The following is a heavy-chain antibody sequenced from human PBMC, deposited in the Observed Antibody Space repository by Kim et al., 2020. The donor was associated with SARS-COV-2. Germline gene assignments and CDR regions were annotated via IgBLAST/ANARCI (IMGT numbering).Heavy chain of an antibody. CDR2: ISGSGGST. V-gene: IGHV3-23*01. J-gene: IGHJ4*02. CDR1: GFTFSSYA. D-gene: IGHD6-19*01. CDR3: AKGFAVAGTLIPFDY. Sequence: GGSLRLSCAASGFTFSSYAMSWVRQAPGKGLEWVSAISGSGGSTYYADSVKGRFTISRDNSKNTLYLQMNSLRAEDTAVYYCAKGFAVAGTLIPFDYWGQGTLVTVSS.